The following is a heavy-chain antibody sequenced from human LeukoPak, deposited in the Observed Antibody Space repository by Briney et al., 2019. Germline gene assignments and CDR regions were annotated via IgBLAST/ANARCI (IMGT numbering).Heavy chain of an antibody. CDR3: ARGGYYDSSGPDY. V-gene: IGHV3-30-3*01. CDR2: ISYDGTTK. Sequence: PGGSLRLSCAASGFTFDNFALHWVRQAPGKGLEWVALISYDGTTKFYADSVRGRFTVSRDNSENTLYLEMNSLRAEDTAVYYCARGGYYDSSGPDYWGQGTLVTVSS. J-gene: IGHJ4*02. CDR1: GFTFDNFA. D-gene: IGHD3-22*01.